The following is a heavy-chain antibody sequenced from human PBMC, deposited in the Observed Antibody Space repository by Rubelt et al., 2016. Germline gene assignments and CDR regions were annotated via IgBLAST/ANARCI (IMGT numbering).Heavy chain of an antibody. J-gene: IGHJ3*02. D-gene: IGHD5-12*01. CDR1: GFSFDDYA. Sequence: RGRSLRLSCAASGFSFDDYAMHWVRQAPGKGLEWVSGITSKSGKTDYADSLKGRFTISRDNAKNSLYLQMNSLRAEDTAVYYCTTDRARLRATIRAFDIWGQGTMVTVSS. V-gene: IGHV3-9*01. CDR3: TTDRARLRATIRAFDI. CDR2: ITSKSGKT.